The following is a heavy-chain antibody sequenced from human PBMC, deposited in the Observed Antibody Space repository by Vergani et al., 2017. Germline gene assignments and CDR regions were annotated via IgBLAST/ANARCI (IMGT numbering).Heavy chain of an antibody. V-gene: IGHV3-21*01. J-gene: IGHJ3*02. Sequence: EVQLVESGGGLVKPGGSLRLSCAASGFTFSSYSMNWVRQAPGKGLDWVSSISSSSSYIYYADSVKGRFTISRDNAKNSLYLQMNSLRAEDTAVYYCARGGWYRSCWYPPIAFDIWGQGTMVTVSS. CDR1: GFTFSSYS. CDR3: ARGGWYRSCWYPPIAFDI. D-gene: IGHD6-19*01. CDR2: ISSSSSYI.